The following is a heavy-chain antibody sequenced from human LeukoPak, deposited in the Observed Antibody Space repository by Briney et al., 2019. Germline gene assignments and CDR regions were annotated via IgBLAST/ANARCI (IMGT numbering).Heavy chain of an antibody. CDR3: ARGRIGGYCSSTSCYTGYYFDY. V-gene: IGHV3-21*01. Sequence: GGSLRLSCAASGFTFSNYSMNWVRQAPGKGLEWVSSISSSSSYIYYADSVKGRFTISRDNAKNSLYLQMNSLRAEDTAVYYCARGRIGGYCSSTSCYTGYYFDYWGQGTLVTVSS. J-gene: IGHJ4*02. CDR2: ISSSSSYI. CDR1: GFTFSNYS. D-gene: IGHD2-2*02.